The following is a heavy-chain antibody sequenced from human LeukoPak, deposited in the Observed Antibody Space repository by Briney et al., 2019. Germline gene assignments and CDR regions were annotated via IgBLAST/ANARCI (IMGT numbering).Heavy chain of an antibody. CDR2: MSYDGSNT. J-gene: IGHJ4*02. V-gene: IGHV3-30*18. CDR1: GFTFSSYG. CDR3: AKGVYSGSYYPPFDH. Sequence: PGRPLRLSCAVSGFTFSSYGMHGVRQAPGKALVWVVIMSYDGSNTYYADSVRGRFTISRDNSKNTLYLQMNSLRAEDTAVYYCAKGVYSGSYYPPFDHWGQGTLVTVSS. D-gene: IGHD1-26*01.